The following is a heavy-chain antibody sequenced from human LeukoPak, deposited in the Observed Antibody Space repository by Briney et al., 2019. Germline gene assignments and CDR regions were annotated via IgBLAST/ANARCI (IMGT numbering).Heavy chain of an antibody. CDR3: ARRNIASHTFDY. Sequence: TSETLSLTCTVSGGSISSSCYYWGWIRQPPGKGLEWIGTSSYSGSTYYNPSLKSRVTISVDTSKNQFSLKLSSVTAADTAVYYCARRNIASHTFDYWGQGTLVTVSS. V-gene: IGHV4-39*01. CDR1: GGSISSSCYY. CDR2: SSYSGST. J-gene: IGHJ4*02. D-gene: IGHD5-18*01.